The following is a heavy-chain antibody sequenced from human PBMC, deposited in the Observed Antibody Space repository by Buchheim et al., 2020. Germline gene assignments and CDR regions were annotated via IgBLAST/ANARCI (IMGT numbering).Heavy chain of an antibody. J-gene: IGHJ6*02. Sequence: QVQLQESGPGLVKPSGTLSLTCAVSGGSISSSNWWSWVRQPPGKGLEWIGEIYHSGSTNYNPSLKSRVTISVDKSKNQFSLKLSSVTAADTAVYYCAREAGYCISTSCQSNYYYYYGMDVWGQGTT. CDR3: AREAGYCISTSCQSNYYYYYGMDV. CDR1: GGSISSSNW. V-gene: IGHV4-4*02. CDR2: IYHSGST. D-gene: IGHD2-2*01.